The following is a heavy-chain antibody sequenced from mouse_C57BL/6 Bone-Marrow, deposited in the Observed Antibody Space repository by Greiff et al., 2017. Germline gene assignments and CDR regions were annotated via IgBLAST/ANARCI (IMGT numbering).Heavy chain of an antibody. CDR1: GYTFTSYW. Sequence: QVQLQQPGAELVMPGASVKLSCKASGYTFTSYWMHWVKQRPGQGLEWIGGIDPSDSSTNYNQKFKGKSTLTVDKSSSTAYLQLSSLTSEDSAVYYCAREGNYYGSSHFDYWGQGTTLTVSS. CDR3: AREGNYYGSSHFDY. CDR2: IDPSDSST. J-gene: IGHJ2*01. D-gene: IGHD1-1*01. V-gene: IGHV1-69*01.